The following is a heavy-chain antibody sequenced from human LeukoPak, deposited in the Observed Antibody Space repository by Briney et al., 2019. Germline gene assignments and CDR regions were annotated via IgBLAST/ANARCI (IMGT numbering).Heavy chain of an antibody. D-gene: IGHD3-10*01. CDR1: GFTFSSYS. J-gene: IGHJ4*02. V-gene: IGHV3-48*01. CDR2: ISSSSSTI. CDR3: ARMIYGSGPLDFDY. Sequence: GGSLRLSCAASGFTFSSYSMNWVRQAPGKGPEWVSYISSSSSTIYYADSVKGRFTISRDNAKNSLYLQMNSLRAEDTAVYYCARMIYGSGPLDFDYWGQGTLVTVSS.